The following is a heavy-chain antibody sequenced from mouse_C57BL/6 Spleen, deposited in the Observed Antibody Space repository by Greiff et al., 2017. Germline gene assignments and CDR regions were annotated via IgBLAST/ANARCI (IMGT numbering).Heavy chain of an antibody. V-gene: IGHV1-15*01. J-gene: IGHJ2*01. D-gene: IGHD1-1*01. CDR2: IDPETGGT. Sequence: VKLQESGAELVRPGASVTLSCKASGYTFTDYEMHWVKQTPVHGLEWIGAIDPETGGTAYNQKFKGKAILTADKSSSTAYMELRSLTSEDSAVYYCTRRDYYGSSYNFDYWGQGTTLTVSS. CDR3: TRRDYYGSSYNFDY. CDR1: GYTFTDYE.